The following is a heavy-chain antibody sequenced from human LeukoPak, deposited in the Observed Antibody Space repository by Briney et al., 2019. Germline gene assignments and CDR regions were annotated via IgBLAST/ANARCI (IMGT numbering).Heavy chain of an antibody. J-gene: IGHJ6*02. D-gene: IGHD2-8*01. CDR2: ISYDGSNK. V-gene: IGHV3-30*18. CDR3: AKDGLGYCTNGVCSAPYYYYYYGMDV. CDR1: GFTFSSHG. Sequence: SGGSLRLSCAASGFTFSSHGMHWVRQAPGKGLEWVAVISYDGSNKYYADSVKGRFTISRDNSKNTLYLQMNSLRAEDTAVYYRAKDGLGYCTNGVCSAPYYYYYYGMDVWGQGTTVTVSS.